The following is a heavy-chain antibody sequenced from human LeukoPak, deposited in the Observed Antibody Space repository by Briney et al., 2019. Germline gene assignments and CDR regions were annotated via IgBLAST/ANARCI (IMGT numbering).Heavy chain of an antibody. CDR2: IYNSRST. D-gene: IGHD5-18*01. Sequence: SETLSLTCTVSGGSISTYYWSWIRQPPGKGLEWIGYIYNSRSTDYNPPLNSRVTISVDTSKNQFSLHLRSVTAADTAVYYCARDGGGGVRGYTYGFTYWGQGTLFTVSS. V-gene: IGHV4-59*01. CDR1: GGSISTYY. CDR3: ARDGGGGVRGYTYGFTY. J-gene: IGHJ4*02.